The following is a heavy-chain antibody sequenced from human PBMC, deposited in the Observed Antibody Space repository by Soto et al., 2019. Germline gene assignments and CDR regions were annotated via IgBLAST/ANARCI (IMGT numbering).Heavy chain of an antibody. Sequence: QVQLVDSGGGVVQPGKSLRLSCAASGFIFSNYAMHWVRQAPGKGLEWVAVISYGGASQYYAESVKGRVSISRDNFKITLILQMSNRVPEHMSMYYCAKDAHLRGGQLWLLPYFDYCGQGTAATVSS. CDR3: AKDAHLRGGQLWLLPYFDY. CDR2: ISYGGASQ. CDR1: GFIFSNYA. D-gene: IGHD2-21*02. V-gene: IGHV3-30*18. J-gene: IGHJ4*02.